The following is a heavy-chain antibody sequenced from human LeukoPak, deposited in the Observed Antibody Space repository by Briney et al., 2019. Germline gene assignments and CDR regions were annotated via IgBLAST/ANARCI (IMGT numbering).Heavy chain of an antibody. CDR1: GGSISSGSYY. V-gene: IGHV4-61*02. CDR3: ARELHSGSYYFDY. CDR2: IYTSGST. D-gene: IGHD1-26*01. Sequence: PSETLSLTCTVSGGSISSGSYYWSWIRQPAGKGLEWIGRIYTSGSTNYNPSLKSRVTISVDTSKNQFSLKLSSVTAADTAVYYCARELHSGSYYFDYWGQGTLVTVSS. J-gene: IGHJ4*02.